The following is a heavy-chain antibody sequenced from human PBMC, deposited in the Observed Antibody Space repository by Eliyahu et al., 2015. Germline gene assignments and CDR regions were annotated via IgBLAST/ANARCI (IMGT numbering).Heavy chain of an antibody. J-gene: IGHJ4*02. CDR2: ISYDGRSK. Sequence: QVQLVESGGGVVQPGRSLRLSCAASGFTFSRFGMHWVRQAPGKGLEWVAVISYDGRSKYYADSVKGRFTISRDNSKNTLYLQMNSLRAEDTAVYYCAKEYCTGDCYSDYFDYWGQGTLVTVSS. D-gene: IGHD2-21*02. CDR3: AKEYCTGDCYSDYFDY. V-gene: IGHV3-30*18. CDR1: GFTFSRFG.